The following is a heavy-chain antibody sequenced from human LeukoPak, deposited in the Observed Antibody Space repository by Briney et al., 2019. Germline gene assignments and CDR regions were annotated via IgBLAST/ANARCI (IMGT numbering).Heavy chain of an antibody. D-gene: IGHD4-17*01. CDR3: AHIGPHDYGEVRPFDY. J-gene: IGHJ4*02. CDR1: GFSLSTSGVG. CDR2: IYWDDDK. Sequence: GPGPTLVNPTQTLTLTCTFSGFSLSTSGVGVGWIRQPPGKALEWLALIYWDDDKRYSPSLKSRLTITKDTSKNQVVLTMTNMDPVDTATYYCAHIGPHDYGEVRPFDYWGQGTLVTVSS. V-gene: IGHV2-5*02.